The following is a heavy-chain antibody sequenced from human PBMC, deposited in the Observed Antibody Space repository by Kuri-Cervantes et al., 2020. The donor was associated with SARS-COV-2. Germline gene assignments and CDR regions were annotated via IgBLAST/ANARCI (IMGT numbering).Heavy chain of an antibody. CDR2: ISLNGGSQ. D-gene: IGHD2-2*01. CDR1: GFASSNSA. Sequence: GESLKISCAVSGFASSNSAMSWVRQAPGKGLEWVSSISLNGGSQYYADSVKGRFTISRDNSKNTLYLQMSSLRAEDTAVYYCARDGWGSTSHNWFDPWGQGTLVTVSS. J-gene: IGHJ5*02. CDR3: ARDGWGSTSHNWFDP. V-gene: IGHV3-23*01.